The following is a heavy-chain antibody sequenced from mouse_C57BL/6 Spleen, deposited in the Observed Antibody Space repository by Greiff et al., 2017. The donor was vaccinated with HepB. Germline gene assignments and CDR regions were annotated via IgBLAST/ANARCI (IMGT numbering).Heavy chain of an antibody. CDR3: ARSGIYYDYDEGAWFAY. CDR2: IYPGDGDT. V-gene: IGHV1-80*01. J-gene: IGHJ3*01. CDR1: GYAFSSYW. Sequence: QQSGAELVKPGASVKISCKASGYAFSSYWMNWVKQRPGKGLEWIGQIYPGDGDTNYNGKFKGKATLTADKSSSTAYMQLSSLTSEDSAVYFCARSGIYYDYDEGAWFAYWGQGTLVTVSA. D-gene: IGHD2-4*01.